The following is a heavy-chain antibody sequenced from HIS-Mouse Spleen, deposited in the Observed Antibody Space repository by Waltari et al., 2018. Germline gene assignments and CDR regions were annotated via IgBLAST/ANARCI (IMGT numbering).Heavy chain of an antibody. CDR2: IYYSGST. D-gene: IGHD6-13*01. CDR3: AREIPYSSSWYDWYFDL. V-gene: IGHV4-39*07. CDR1: GGSISSSSYY. J-gene: IGHJ2*01. Sequence: QLQLQESGPGLVKPSETLSLTCTVSGGSISSSSYYWGWISQPPGKGLEWIGSIYYSGSTYNNPSLKSRVTISVDTSQNQFSLKLSSVTAADTAVYYCAREIPYSSSWYDWYFDLWGRGTLVTVSS.